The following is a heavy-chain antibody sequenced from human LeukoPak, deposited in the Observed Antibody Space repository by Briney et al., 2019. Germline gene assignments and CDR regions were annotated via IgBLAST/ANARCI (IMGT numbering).Heavy chain of an antibody. CDR3: AKVRDSSSWYLDY. J-gene: IGHJ4*02. V-gene: IGHV3-23*01. CDR2: ISGSGGST. D-gene: IGHD6-13*01. CDR1: GFTFSSYA. Sequence: GGSLRLSCAASGFTFSSYAMSWVRQAPGKGLEWVSAISGSGGSTYYADPVKGRFTISRDNSKNTLYLQMNSLRAEDTAVYFCAKVRDSSSWYLDYWGQGTLVTVSS.